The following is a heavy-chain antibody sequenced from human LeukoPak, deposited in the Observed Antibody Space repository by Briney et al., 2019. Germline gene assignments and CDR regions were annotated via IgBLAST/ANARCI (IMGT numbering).Heavy chain of an antibody. Sequence: ASVKVSCKASGYTFTSYGISWVRQAPGQGLEWMGWISAYNGNANYAQKLQGRVTMTTDTSTSTAYMELRSLRSDDTAVYYCAIEDWFGESLDGFDPWGQGTLVTVSS. J-gene: IGHJ5*02. CDR3: AIEDWFGESLDGFDP. CDR1: GYTFTSYG. V-gene: IGHV1-18*04. CDR2: ISAYNGNA. D-gene: IGHD3-10*01.